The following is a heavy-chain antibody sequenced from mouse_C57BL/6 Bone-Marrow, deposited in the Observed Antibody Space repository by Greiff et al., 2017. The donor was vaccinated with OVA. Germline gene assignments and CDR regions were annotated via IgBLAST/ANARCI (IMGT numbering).Heavy chain of an antibody. D-gene: IGHD1-1*01. CDR3: TRFITTVVAFDY. CDR1: VYTFTSYW. V-gene: IGHV1-5*01. Sequence: VQLQQSGTVLARPGASLKMSCKTSVYTFTSYWMHWVKQRPGQGLEWIGAIYPGNSDTSYNQKFKGKAKLTAVTSASTAYMELSSLTNEDSAVYYCTRFITTVVAFDYWGQGTTLTVSS. CDR2: IYPGNSDT. J-gene: IGHJ2*01.